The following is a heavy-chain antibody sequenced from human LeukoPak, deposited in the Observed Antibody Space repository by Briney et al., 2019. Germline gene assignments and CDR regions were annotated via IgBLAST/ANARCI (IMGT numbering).Heavy chain of an antibody. CDR3: ARDHKLQLLDY. CDR1: GYTFTSYY. D-gene: IGHD5-18*01. J-gene: IGHJ4*02. V-gene: IGHV1-46*01. Sequence: GASVKVSCKASGYTFTSYYMHWVRQAPGQGLEWMGIINPSGSSTSYAQKFQGRVTMTRDMSTSTVYMELSSLRSEDTAVYYCARDHKLQLLDYWGQGTLVTVSS. CDR2: INPSGSST.